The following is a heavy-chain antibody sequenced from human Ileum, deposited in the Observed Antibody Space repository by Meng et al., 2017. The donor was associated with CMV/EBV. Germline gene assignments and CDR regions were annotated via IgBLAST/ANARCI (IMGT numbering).Heavy chain of an antibody. CDR2: IYYSEST. CDR1: SGGYY. CDR3: ARDPGYYDFWSGYSGWFDP. Sequence: SGGYYWSWIRQHPGKGLEWIGYIYYSESTYYNPSLKSRVTISVDTSKNQFSLKLSSVTAADTAVYYCARDPGYYDFWSGYSGWFDPWGQGTLVTVSS. J-gene: IGHJ5*02. D-gene: IGHD3-3*01. V-gene: IGHV4-31*02.